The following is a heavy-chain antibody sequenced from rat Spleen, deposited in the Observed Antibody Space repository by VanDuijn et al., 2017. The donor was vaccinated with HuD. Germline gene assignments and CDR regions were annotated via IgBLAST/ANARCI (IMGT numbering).Heavy chain of an antibody. CDR3: TGPFDY. V-gene: IGHV5-31*01. CDR2: ITNGGGRL. Sequence: EVQLVESGGGLVQPGRSLQLSCVASGFIFKDYWMTWIRQAPGKGLEWVASITNGGGRLYYSDSVKGRFNISRENAKSTLYLQMNSLRSEDTATYYCTGPFDYWGQGVMVTVSS. J-gene: IGHJ2*01. CDR1: GFIFKDYW.